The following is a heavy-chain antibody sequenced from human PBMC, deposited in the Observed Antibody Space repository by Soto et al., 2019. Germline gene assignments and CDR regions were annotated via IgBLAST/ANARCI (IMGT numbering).Heavy chain of an antibody. V-gene: IGHV1-2*02. Sequence: QVQLVQSGAEVKKPGASVKVSCKASGYTFTGHYIHWMRQAPGQGLERMGWINPQSGGTNSAQRFQGRTTMPTATSIPTAYLEVRSLRYDERAINYWARADHYFDFSINWGDYTDPWGRGTLVTASP. CDR2: INPQSGGT. CDR1: GYTFTGHY. D-gene: IGHD3-3*01. J-gene: IGHJ5*02. CDR3: ARADHYFDFSINWGDYTDP.